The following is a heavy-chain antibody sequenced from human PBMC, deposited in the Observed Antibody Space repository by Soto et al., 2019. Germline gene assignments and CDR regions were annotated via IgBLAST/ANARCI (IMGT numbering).Heavy chain of an antibody. D-gene: IGHD3-10*01. CDR3: ARGWVPSKYYYMDV. Sequence: SETLSLTCAVYGGSFSGYYWSWIRQPPGKGLEWIGEINHSGSTNYNPSLKSRVTISVDTSKNQFSLKLSSVTAADTAVYYCARGWVPSKYYYMDVWGKGTTVTVS. V-gene: IGHV4-34*01. J-gene: IGHJ6*03. CDR2: INHSGST. CDR1: GGSFSGYY.